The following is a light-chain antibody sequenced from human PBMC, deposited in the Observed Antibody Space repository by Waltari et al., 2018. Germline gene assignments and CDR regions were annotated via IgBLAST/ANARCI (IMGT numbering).Light chain of an antibody. CDR1: SGHTSYP. J-gene: IGLJ3*02. CDR2: LNSDGSH. V-gene: IGLV4-69*01. Sequence: QLVLTQSPSASASLGASVTLTCTLSSGHTSYPIAWHQQQPEKGPRYLMKLNSDGSHSKGDGIPDRFSGSSSGAERYLTISSLQSEDEADYYCQTWGTGIRVFGGGTKLTVL. CDR3: QTWGTGIRV.